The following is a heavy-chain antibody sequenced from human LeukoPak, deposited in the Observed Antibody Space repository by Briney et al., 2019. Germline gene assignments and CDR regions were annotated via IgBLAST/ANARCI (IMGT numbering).Heavy chain of an antibody. Sequence: GASVKVSCKASGYTFTSYAMNWVRQAPGQGLEWMGWINPNSGGTNYAQKFQGRVTMTRDTSISTAYMELSRLRSDDTAVYYCARDVGSGHSYYYYMDVWGKGTTVTVSS. CDR3: ARDVGSGHSYYYYMDV. V-gene: IGHV1-2*02. CDR1: GYTFTSYA. CDR2: INPNSGGT. J-gene: IGHJ6*03. D-gene: IGHD3-10*01.